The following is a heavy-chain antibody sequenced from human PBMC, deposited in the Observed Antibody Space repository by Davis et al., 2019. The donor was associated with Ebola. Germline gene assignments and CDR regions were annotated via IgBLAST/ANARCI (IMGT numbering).Heavy chain of an antibody. CDR1: GDSITTYY. CDR3: ARGRGSYFDY. CDR2: MYFSGST. D-gene: IGHD3-16*01. V-gene: IGHV4-4*07. J-gene: IGHJ4*02. Sequence: PSETLSLTCTISGDSITTYYWSWIRQPAGKGLEWIGRMYFSGSTSYNPSFKSRVTMSGDTSKNQFSLRLSSVTAADTAVYYCARGRGSYFDYWGQGALVTVSS.